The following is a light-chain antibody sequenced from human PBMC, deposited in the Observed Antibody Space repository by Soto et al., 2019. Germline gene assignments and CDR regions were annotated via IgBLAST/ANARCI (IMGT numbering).Light chain of an antibody. CDR2: EVS. J-gene: IGLJ1*01. CDR3: SSYTSAITLV. Sequence: QSALTQPASVSGSPGQSITISCTGTASDVGAYKFVSWYQQLPGKAPKLIIYEVSNRPSGVSHRFSGSKSGNTASLTISGRQPADVSYYYCSSYTSAITLVFGTGTKVTVL. V-gene: IGLV2-14*01. CDR1: ASDVGAYKF.